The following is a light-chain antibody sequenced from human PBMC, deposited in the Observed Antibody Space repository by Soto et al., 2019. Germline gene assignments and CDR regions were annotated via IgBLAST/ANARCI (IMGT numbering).Light chain of an antibody. J-gene: IGLJ2*01. CDR2: GNS. CDR3: QSYDSSLSVV. Sequence: QSVLTQPPSVSGAPGQRVTISCTGSSSNIGAGYDVHWYQQLPGTAPKLLIYGNSNRPSGVPDRFSGSKSGTSASLAIAGXXXXXXXXYYCQSYDSSLSVVFGGGTQLTVL. V-gene: IGLV1-40*01. CDR1: SSNIGAGYD.